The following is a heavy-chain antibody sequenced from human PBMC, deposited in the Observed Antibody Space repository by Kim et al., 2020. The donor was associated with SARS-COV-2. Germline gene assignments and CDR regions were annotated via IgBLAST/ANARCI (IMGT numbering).Heavy chain of an antibody. D-gene: IGHD4-17*01. Sequence: GGSLRLSCAASGFTFSNAWMSWVRQAPGKGLEWVARINSKTNGATSDYAAPVQVSITIARAESKNTLYLHINSLKTTAPSFCYCTTSPPDGDYG. CDR2: INSKTNGATS. CDR3: TTSPPDGDYG. V-gene: IGHV3-15*01. J-gene: IGHJ6*01. CDR1: GFTFSNAW.